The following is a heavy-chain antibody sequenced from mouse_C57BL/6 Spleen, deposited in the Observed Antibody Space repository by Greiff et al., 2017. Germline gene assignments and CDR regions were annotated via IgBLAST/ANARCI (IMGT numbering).Heavy chain of an antibody. D-gene: IGHD2-4*01. CDR2: IYPGSGST. CDR3: ARSHDYVGGSY. J-gene: IGHJ3*01. CDR1: GYTFTSYW. Sequence: QVQLQQSGAELVKPGASVKMSCKASGYTFTSYWITWVKQRPGQGLEWIGDIYPGSGSTNYNEKFKSKATLTVDTSASTAYMQLSSLTSEDSAVYYCARSHDYVGGSYWGQGTLVTVSA. V-gene: IGHV1-55*01.